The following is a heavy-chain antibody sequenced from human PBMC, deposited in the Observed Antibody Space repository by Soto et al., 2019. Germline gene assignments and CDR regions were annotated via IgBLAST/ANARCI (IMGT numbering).Heavy chain of an antibody. Sequence: ASVKVSCKASGYTFTSYAMHWVRQAPGQRLEWMGWINACNGNTNYAQKFQGRVTMTTDTSTSTAYMELRSLRSDDTAVYYCARTPSWTNWFDPWGQGTLVTVSS. D-gene: IGHD2-15*01. CDR2: INACNGNT. CDR1: GYTFTSYA. J-gene: IGHJ5*02. V-gene: IGHV1-3*01. CDR3: ARTPSWTNWFDP.